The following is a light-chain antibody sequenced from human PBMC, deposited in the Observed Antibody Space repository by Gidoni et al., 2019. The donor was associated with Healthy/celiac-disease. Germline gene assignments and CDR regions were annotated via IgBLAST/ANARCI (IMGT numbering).Light chain of an antibody. CDR1: QRISSY. Sequence: DIQMSQSPSSLSASVVDRVTSTCRASQRISSYLNWYQQKPGKAPKLLIYAASSLQSGVPSRFSGSGSGTDFTLTISSLQPEDFATYYCQQSYSTPRTFGQGTKVEIK. V-gene: IGKV1-39*01. CDR2: AAS. CDR3: QQSYSTPRT. J-gene: IGKJ1*01.